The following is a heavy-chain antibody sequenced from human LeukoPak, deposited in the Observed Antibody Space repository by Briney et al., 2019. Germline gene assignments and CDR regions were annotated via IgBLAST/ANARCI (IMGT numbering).Heavy chain of an antibody. CDR1: GGSFSGYY. D-gene: IGHD1-26*01. CDR3: ARGSGD. V-gene: IGHV4-34*01. Sequence: SETLSLTCAVYGGSFSGYYWSWIRQPPGKGLEWIGEINHSGSTNYNPSLKSRVTISVDTSKNQFSLKLSSVTAADTAVYYCARGSGDWGQGALVTVSS. J-gene: IGHJ4*02. CDR2: INHSGST.